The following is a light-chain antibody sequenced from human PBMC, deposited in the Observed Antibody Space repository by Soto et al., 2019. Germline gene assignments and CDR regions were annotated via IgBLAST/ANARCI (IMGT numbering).Light chain of an antibody. Sequence: EIVLTQSPGTLSLSPGERATLSCRASQSVRSNCLAWYQQKPGQAPRLLIYGASSRATGIPDRFSGSGSGTDLSLTISRLEPEDFAVYSCPPYGSSPQTFGQGTKVEIK. CDR2: GAS. V-gene: IGKV3-20*01. CDR1: QSVRSNC. J-gene: IGKJ1*01. CDR3: PPYGSSPQT.